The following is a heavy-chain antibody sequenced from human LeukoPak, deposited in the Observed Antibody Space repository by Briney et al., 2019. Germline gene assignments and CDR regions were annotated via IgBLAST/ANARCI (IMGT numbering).Heavy chain of an antibody. CDR2: IIPIFGTA. D-gene: IGHD1-26*01. Sequence: SVKVSCKASGGTFSSYAISWVRQAPGQGLEWMGGIIPIFGTANYAQKFQGRVTITADESTSTAYMELSSLRSEDTAVYYCAKGRRGSYYGPGYWFDPWGQGTLVTVSS. J-gene: IGHJ5*02. V-gene: IGHV1-69*13. CDR1: GGTFSSYA. CDR3: AKGRRGSYYGPGYWFDP.